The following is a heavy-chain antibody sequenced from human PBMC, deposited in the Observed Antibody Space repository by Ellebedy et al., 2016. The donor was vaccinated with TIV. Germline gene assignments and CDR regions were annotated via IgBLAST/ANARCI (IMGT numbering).Heavy chain of an antibody. V-gene: IGHV3-33*06. Sequence: PGGSLRLSCAASGFTFSSYGMHWVRQAPGKGLEWVAVIWFDGSNKYYADSVKGRFTISRDSSKNTLYLQMNSLRAEDTALYYCVKDSGWEHEYWGQGTLVTISS. J-gene: IGHJ4*02. CDR2: IWFDGSNK. CDR1: GFTFSSYG. CDR3: VKDSGWEHEY. D-gene: IGHD3-10*01.